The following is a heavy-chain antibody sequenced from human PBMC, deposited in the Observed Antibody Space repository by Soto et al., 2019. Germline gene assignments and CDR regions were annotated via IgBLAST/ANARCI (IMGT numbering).Heavy chain of an antibody. V-gene: IGHV6-1*01. J-gene: IGHJ5*02. CDR3: AREVGSSGWYRFDP. D-gene: IGHD6-19*01. Sequence: QTLSLTCAISGDSVSSNSAAWNLIRQSPSRGLEWLGRTYYRSKWYNDYAVSVKSRITINPDTSKNQFSLQLNSVTPEDTAVYYCAREVGSSGWYRFDPWGQGTLVTVSS. CDR2: TYYRSKWYN. CDR1: GDSVSSNSAA.